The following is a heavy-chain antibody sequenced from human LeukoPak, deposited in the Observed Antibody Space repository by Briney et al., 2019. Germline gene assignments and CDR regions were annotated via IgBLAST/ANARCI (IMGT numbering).Heavy chain of an antibody. J-gene: IGHJ4*02. CDR2: ISTYNGNT. V-gene: IGHV1-18*01. Sequence: ASVKVSCKAFGYTFTSYGISWVRQAPGQGLEWMGWISTYNGNTNYAQKLQGRVTMTTDTSTSTAYMELRSLRSDDTAVYYCARVVSGYYRGDHWGQGTLVTVSS. CDR1: GYTFTSYG. CDR3: ARVVSGYYRGDH. D-gene: IGHD3-22*01.